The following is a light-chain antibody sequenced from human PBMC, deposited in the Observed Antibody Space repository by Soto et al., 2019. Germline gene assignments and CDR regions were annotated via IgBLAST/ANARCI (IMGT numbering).Light chain of an antibody. CDR1: SSDVGTYEY. J-gene: IGLJ2*01. Sequence: QSALTQPASVSGSPGQSITISCTGTSSDVGTYEYVSWYQHHPGKAPKLMIYDVSNRPSGVSDRFSGSKSGNTASLTISGLQAEDEADYYCSSYASNGDVLFGGGTQLTGL. CDR3: SSYASNGDVL. V-gene: IGLV2-14*03. CDR2: DVS.